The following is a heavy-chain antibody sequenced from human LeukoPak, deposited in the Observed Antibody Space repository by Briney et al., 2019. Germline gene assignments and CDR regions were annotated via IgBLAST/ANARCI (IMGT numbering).Heavy chain of an antibody. Sequence: ASVKVSCKASGYTFSNYGISWVRQAPGQGLEWMGWISVYNGNTNYAQKLQGRVTMTTDTSTSTAYMELRSLRSDDTAVYFCAREDHGYCSGAGGYGAHIDYWGREPWSPSP. CDR3: AREDHGYCSGAGGYGAHIDY. CDR1: GYTFSNYG. V-gene: IGHV1-18*01. D-gene: IGHD2-15*01. CDR2: ISVYNGNT. J-gene: IGHJ4*02.